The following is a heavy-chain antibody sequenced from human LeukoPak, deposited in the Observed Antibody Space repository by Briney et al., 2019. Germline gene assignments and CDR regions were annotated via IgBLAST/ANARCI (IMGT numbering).Heavy chain of an antibody. D-gene: IGHD5-18*01. V-gene: IGHV4-59*01. CDR2: IYYSGST. CDR3: ARYTAMVAFHAHGFDI. J-gene: IGHJ3*02. Sequence: SETLSLTCTVSGGSISSYYWSWIRQPPGKGLEWMGYIYYSGSTNYNPSLKSRVTISVDTSKNQFSLRLRSVTAADTAVYYCARYTAMVAFHAHGFDIWGQGTMVTVS. CDR1: GGSISSYY.